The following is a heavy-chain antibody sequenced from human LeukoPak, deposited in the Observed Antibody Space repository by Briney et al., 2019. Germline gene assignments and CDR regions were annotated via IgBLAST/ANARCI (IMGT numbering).Heavy chain of an antibody. Sequence: PGGSLRLSCAASGFTFTNYWMIWVRQAPGKGLEWVANINEDGSKKYYVGSVEGRFTISRDNAKNSVFLQMNSLRAEDTAMYYCASSSYGSSSSWGQGTLVTVSS. J-gene: IGHJ5*02. V-gene: IGHV3-7*01. D-gene: IGHD6-6*01. CDR3: ASSSYGSSSS. CDR2: INEDGSKK. CDR1: GFTFTNYW.